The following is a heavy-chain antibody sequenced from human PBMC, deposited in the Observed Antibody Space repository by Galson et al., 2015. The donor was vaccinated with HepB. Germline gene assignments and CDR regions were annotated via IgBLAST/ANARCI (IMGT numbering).Heavy chain of an antibody. V-gene: IGHV1-2*02. CDR3: AKEDERNNYFDP. D-gene: IGHD5-24*01. J-gene: IGHJ5*02. Sequence: SVKVSCKASGHTFTDYYLHWVRQAPGQGLEWMGWINPNSGGTNYAQKFQGRVTMTRDTSINTAYMELCRLTSDDTAVYYCAKEDERNNYFDPWGRGTLVTVSS. CDR2: INPNSGGT. CDR1: GHTFTDYY.